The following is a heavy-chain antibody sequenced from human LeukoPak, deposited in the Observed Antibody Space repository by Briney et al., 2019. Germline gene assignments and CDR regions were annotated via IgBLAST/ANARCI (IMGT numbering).Heavy chain of an antibody. D-gene: IGHD3-22*01. CDR3: ARGAGLDDSSGYPDAFDI. J-gene: IGHJ3*02. Sequence: ASETLSLTCTVSGGTIGSSSYYWGWIRQPPGKGLEWIGYIYYSGSTNYNPSLKSRVTISVDTSKNQFSLKLSSVTAADTAVYYCARGAGLDDSSGYPDAFDIWGQGTMVTVSS. V-gene: IGHV4-61*05. CDR2: IYYSGST. CDR1: GGTIGSSSYY.